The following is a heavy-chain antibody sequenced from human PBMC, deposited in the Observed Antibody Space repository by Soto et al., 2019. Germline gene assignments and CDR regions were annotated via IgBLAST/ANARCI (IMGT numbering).Heavy chain of an antibody. V-gene: IGHV3-23*01. CDR1: GINFSSYA. CDR2: ISGSGGST. Sequence: PXGSLIVSWASSGINFSSYAMGLVLQAPGKGLEWVSAISGSGGSTYYADSVKGRFTISRDNSKNTLYLQMNSLRAEDTAVYYCAKGGESTIPYYYYGMDVWGQGTTVTVSS. D-gene: IGHD3-10*01. CDR3: AKGGESTIPYYYYGMDV. J-gene: IGHJ6*02.